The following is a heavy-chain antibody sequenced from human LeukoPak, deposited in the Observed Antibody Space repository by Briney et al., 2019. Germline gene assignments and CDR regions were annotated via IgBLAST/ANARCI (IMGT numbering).Heavy chain of an antibody. CDR2: IRYDGSNK. J-gene: IGHJ4*02. D-gene: IGHD6-6*01. V-gene: IGHV3-30*02. Sequence: GGSLRLSWPAAGFTFSTYGMHWVRQAQGKGLEWVAFIRYDGSNKYYADSVKGRLTICRDNSKNTQYHQTTILRGVDPVVYYCAKEKNSYSSSSGQGYWGQGTLVTVSS. CDR3: AKEKNSYSSSSGQGY. CDR1: GFTFSTYG.